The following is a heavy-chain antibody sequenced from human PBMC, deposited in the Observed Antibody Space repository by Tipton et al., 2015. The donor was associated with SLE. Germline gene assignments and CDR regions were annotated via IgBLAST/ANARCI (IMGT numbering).Heavy chain of an antibody. Sequence: SLRLSCAASGFTFDDYAMHWVRQAPGKGLEWVSLIFWDGGSTYYADSVKGRFTISRDNSKNSLYLEMSSLRVEDTALYYCAKDARYSSDSRGMDVWGQGTTVTVS. D-gene: IGHD6-19*01. V-gene: IGHV3-43D*04. CDR3: AKDARYSSDSRGMDV. CDR1: GFTFDDYA. CDR2: IFWDGGST. J-gene: IGHJ6*02.